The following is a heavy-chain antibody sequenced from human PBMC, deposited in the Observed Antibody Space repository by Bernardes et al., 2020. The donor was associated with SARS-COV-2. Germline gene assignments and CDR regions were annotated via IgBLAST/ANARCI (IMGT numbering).Heavy chain of an antibody. CDR2: FSGSGSSS. CDR1: AFTFSNYA. D-gene: IGHD1-1*01. CDR3: AKAATGYWYFDL. J-gene: IGHJ2*01. V-gene: IGHV3-23*01. Sequence: GRSLRLSCAASAFTFSNYAMTWVRQAPGKGLEWVSGFSGSGSSSDYADSVKGRFTISRDNSKNTPYLQMNSLRAEDTAVYYCAKAATGYWYFDLWGRGTLVTVSS.